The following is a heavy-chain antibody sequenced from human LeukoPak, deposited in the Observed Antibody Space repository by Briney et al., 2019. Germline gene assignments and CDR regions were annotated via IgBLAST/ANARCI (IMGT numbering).Heavy chain of an antibody. V-gene: IGHV3-23*01. CDR1: GLTFIVSG. CDR2: ITGNSDST. D-gene: IGHD2-15*01. CDR3: AKRSCSGTTCYPLDY. J-gene: IGHJ4*02. Sequence: GGSLRLSCVASGLTFIVSGMHWVRQAPGKGLEWVSAITGNSDSTYYTDSVKGRFTISRDNSKNTLYLQMNNLRAEDTAIYYCAKRSCSGTTCYPLDYWGQGTLVTVSA.